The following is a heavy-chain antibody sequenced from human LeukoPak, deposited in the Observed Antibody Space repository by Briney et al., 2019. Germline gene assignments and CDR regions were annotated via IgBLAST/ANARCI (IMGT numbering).Heavy chain of an antibody. Sequence: GRSLRLSCAASGFTFDDYAMHWVRQAPGKGLEWVSGISWNSGSIGYADSMKGRFTISRDNAKNSLYLQMNSLRAEDTALYYCAKDRTSMVATFFDYWGQGTLVTVSS. J-gene: IGHJ4*02. CDR3: AKDRTSMVATFFDY. D-gene: IGHD5-12*01. CDR2: ISWNSGSI. V-gene: IGHV3-9*01. CDR1: GFTFDDYA.